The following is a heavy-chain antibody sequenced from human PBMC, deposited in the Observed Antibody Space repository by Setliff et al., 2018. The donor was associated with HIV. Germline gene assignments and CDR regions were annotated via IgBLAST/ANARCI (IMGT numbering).Heavy chain of an antibody. V-gene: IGHV4-59*01. D-gene: IGHD1-1*01. J-gene: IGHJ4*02. CDR2: ISYSGST. Sequence: PSETLSLTCTVSGGSISSYYWSWIRQPPGKGLEWIGYISYSGSTNYNPSLKSRVTILVDTSKNHFSLNLTSVTAADTAVYYCARGPTRFYFDYWGQGTLVTVSS. CDR3: ARGPTRFYFDY. CDR1: GGSISSYY.